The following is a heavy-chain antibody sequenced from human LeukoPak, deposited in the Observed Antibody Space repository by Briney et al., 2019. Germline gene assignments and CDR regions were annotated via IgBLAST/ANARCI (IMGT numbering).Heavy chain of an antibody. CDR1: GFTFSSYS. V-gene: IGHV3-48*01. D-gene: IGHD6-19*01. J-gene: IGHJ6*03. CDR3: ARDRTQQWLVRGQRGYYYYMDV. CDR2: ISSSSSAI. Sequence: GGSLRLSCAASGFTFSSYSMNWVRQAPGKGLEWISYISSSSSAIYYGDSVKGRFAISRDNAKNSLYLQMNSLRAEDTAVYYCARDRTQQWLVRGQRGYYYYMDVWGKGTTVTISS.